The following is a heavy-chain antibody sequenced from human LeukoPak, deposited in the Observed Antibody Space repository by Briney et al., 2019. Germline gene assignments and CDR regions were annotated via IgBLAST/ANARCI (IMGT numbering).Heavy chain of an antibody. V-gene: IGHV1-69*13. CDR2: IIPIFGTA. CDR3: ARGINYDFWSGYWAFDY. J-gene: IGHJ4*02. Sequence: ASVKVSCKASGGTFSSYAISWVRQAPGQGLEWMGGIIPIFGTANYAQKFQGRVTITADESTSTAYMELSSLRSEDTAVYYCARGINYDFWSGYWAFDYWGQGTLVTVSS. D-gene: IGHD3-3*01. CDR1: GGTFSSYA.